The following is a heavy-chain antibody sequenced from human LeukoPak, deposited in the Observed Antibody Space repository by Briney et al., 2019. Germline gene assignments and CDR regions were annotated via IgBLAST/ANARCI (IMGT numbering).Heavy chain of an antibody. CDR2: IYHSGST. Sequence: SETLSLTCAVSGYSISSGYYWGWIRQPPGKGLEWIGSIYHSGSTYYNPSLKSRVTISVDTSKNQFSLKLRSVTAADTAVYYCARHGVVPAAIVTEYFQHWGQGTLVTVSS. CDR1: GYSISSGYY. J-gene: IGHJ1*01. V-gene: IGHV4-38-2*01. CDR3: ARHGVVPAAIVTEYFQH. D-gene: IGHD2-2*01.